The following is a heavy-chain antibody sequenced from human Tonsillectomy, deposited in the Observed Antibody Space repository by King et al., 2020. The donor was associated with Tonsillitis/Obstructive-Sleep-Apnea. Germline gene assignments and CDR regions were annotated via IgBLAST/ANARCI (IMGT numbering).Heavy chain of an antibody. D-gene: IGHD2-2*01. CDR2: INHSRST. J-gene: IGHJ4*02. V-gene: IGHV4-34*01. CDR3: ARDNVVVVPAAIPSCFYC. Sequence: VQLQQWGAGLLEPSETLSLTCAVYGGSFSGYYWSWIRQPPGKGLEWIGEINHSRSTNYNPSLKSRVTISVDTSKNQFSLKLSSVTGADTAVYYCARDNVVVVPAAIPSCFYCWGQGTLVTVSS. CDR1: GGSFSGYY.